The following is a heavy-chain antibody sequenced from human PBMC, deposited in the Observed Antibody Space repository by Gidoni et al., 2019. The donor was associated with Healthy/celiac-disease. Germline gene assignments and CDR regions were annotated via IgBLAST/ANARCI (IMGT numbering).Heavy chain of an antibody. V-gene: IGHV3-33*01. CDR1: GFTFSSYG. J-gene: IGHJ4*02. Sequence: VQLVESGGGVVQPGRSLRLSCAASGFTFSSYGMHWVRQAPGKGLEWVAVIWYDGSNKYYADSVKGRFTISRDNSKNTLYLQMNSLRAEDTAVYYCAVPDSSGSFDYWGQGTLVTVSS. D-gene: IGHD6-19*01. CDR3: AVPDSSGSFDY. CDR2: IWYDGSNK.